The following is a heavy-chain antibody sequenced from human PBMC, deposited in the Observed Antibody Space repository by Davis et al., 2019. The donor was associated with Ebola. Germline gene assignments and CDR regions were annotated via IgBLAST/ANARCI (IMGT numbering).Heavy chain of an antibody. D-gene: IGHD5-12*01. CDR1: GIDFSTSI. CDR3: AKAVDIMGFYVDQ. CDR2: IPIDGGYN. J-gene: IGHJ4*02. V-gene: IGHV3-30*02. Sequence: PGGSLRLSCIVSGIDFSTSIMHWVRQAPGKGLEWVSLIPIDGGYNQYGDAVKGRFTLSRDNSKNTVYLQMDRLRDEDTAVYYCAKAVDIMGFYVDQWGQGTLVSVSS.